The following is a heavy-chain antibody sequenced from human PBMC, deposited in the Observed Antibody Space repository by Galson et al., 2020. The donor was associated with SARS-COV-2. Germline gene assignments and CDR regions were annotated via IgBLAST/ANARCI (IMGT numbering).Heavy chain of an antibody. Sequence: KVSCKGSGYNFNIYWIAWVRQMPGKGLEWMGVIYPDDFDIRYSPSFQGQVTIPVDKSISTAYLQWSSLKASDTAMYYCARSPERLVLDNWGQGTLVTVSS. D-gene: IGHD6-19*01. CDR1: GYNFNIYW. CDR2: IYPDDFDI. CDR3: ARSPERLVLDN. J-gene: IGHJ4*02. V-gene: IGHV5-51*01.